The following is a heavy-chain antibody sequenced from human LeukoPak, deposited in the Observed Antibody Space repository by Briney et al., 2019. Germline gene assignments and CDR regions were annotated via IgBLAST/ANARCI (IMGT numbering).Heavy chain of an antibody. Sequence: ASVKVSCKASGYTFTGYYMHWVRQAPGQGLEWMGWISPNSGGTNYAQKFQGRVTMTRDTSISTAYMELSRLRSDDTAVYYCARVRITMVRGVSSWFDPWGQGTLVTVSS. CDR3: ARVRITMVRGVSSWFDP. CDR2: ISPNSGGT. V-gene: IGHV1-2*02. J-gene: IGHJ5*02. D-gene: IGHD3-10*01. CDR1: GYTFTGYY.